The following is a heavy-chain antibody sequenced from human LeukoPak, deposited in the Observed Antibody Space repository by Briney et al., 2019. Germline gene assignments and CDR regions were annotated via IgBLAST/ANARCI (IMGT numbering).Heavy chain of an antibody. D-gene: IGHD3-22*01. CDR1: GYTFTGYY. Sequence: ASVKVSCKASGYTFTGYYMHWVRQAPGQGLEWMGWINPNSGGTNYAQKFQGRVTMTRDTSISTAYMELRSLRSDDTAVYYCARDRFPRYYYDSSGYGKFDYWGQGTLVTVSS. V-gene: IGHV1-2*02. J-gene: IGHJ4*02. CDR2: INPNSGGT. CDR3: ARDRFPRYYYDSSGYGKFDY.